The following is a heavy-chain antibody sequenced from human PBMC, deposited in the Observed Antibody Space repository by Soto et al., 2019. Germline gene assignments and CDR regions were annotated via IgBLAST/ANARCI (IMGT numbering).Heavy chain of an antibody. V-gene: IGHV4-30-4*01. CDR3: ASSSLYGMDV. CDR1: CGSISSGNCY. CDR2: TFSSGSP. Sequence: PSETLSLTCSVSCGSISSGNCYWRWIRQPPGRGLEWIGNTFSSGSPYDTPALKSPLIKSLDTSKNQISLKVGSVTAADTAVYYCASSSLYGMDVWGQGTTVNVSS. J-gene: IGHJ6*01.